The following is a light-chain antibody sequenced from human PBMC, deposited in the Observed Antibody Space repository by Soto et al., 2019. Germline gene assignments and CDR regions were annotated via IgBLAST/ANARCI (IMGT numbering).Light chain of an antibody. CDR3: QTWGTGVWV. V-gene: IGLV4-69*01. Sequence: QAVVTQSPSASASLGASVKLTCTLSSGHSSNVIAWHQQQPEKGPRYLMKVNRDGSHTKGDGIPDRFSGSSSGAERYLTISSLQSEDEGDYYCQTWGTGVWVFGGGTKLTVL. J-gene: IGLJ3*02. CDR1: SGHSSNV. CDR2: VNRDGSH.